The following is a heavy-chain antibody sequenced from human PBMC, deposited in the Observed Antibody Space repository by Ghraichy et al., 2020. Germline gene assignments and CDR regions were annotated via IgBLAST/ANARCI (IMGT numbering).Heavy chain of an antibody. D-gene: IGHD4-23*01. V-gene: IGHV4-59*01. J-gene: IGHJ4*02. CDR2: IYYSGST. Sequence: SQTLSLTCTVSGGSISSYYWSWIRQPPGKGLEWIGYIYYSGSTNYNPSLKSRVTISVDTSKNQFSLKLSSVTAADTAVYYCARVSGNWVLDYWGQGTLVTVSS. CDR3: ARVSGNWVLDY. CDR1: GGSISSYY.